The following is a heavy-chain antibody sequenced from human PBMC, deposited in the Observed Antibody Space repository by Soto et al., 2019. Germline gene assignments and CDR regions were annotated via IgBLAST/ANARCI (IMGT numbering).Heavy chain of an antibody. CDR3: AAVLWFGESGGYFDY. J-gene: IGHJ4*02. D-gene: IGHD3-10*01. CDR2: IVVGSGNT. V-gene: IGHV1-58*02. CDR1: GFTFTSSA. Sequence: GASVKVSCKASGFTFTSSAMQWVRQARGQRLEWIGWIVVGSGNTNYAQKFQERVTITRDMSTSTAYMELSSLRSEDTAVYYCAAVLWFGESGGYFDYWGQGTLVTVSS.